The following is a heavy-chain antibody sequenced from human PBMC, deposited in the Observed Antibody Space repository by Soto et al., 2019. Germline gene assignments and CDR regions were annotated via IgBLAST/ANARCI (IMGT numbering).Heavy chain of an antibody. Sequence: SEILSLTCTVSGGSISSYYWSWIRQPPGEGLEWIGYIYYSGSTNYNPSLKSRVTISVDTSKNQFSLKLSSVTAADTAVYYCASNPGYSYGQFDYWGQGTLVTVSS. J-gene: IGHJ4*02. CDR3: ASNPGYSYGQFDY. V-gene: IGHV4-59*01. CDR2: IYYSGST. D-gene: IGHD5-18*01. CDR1: GGSISSYY.